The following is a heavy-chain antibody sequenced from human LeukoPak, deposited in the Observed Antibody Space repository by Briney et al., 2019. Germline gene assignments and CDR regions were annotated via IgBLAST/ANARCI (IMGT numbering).Heavy chain of an antibody. CDR2: INHSGST. J-gene: IGHJ4*02. D-gene: IGHD3-22*01. Sequence: PSETLSLTCAVYGGSFSGYYWSWIRQPPGKGLEWIGEINHSGSTNYNPSLKSRVTISVDTSKNQFSLKLSSVTAADTAVYYCARIHYDSSGPRGYFDYWGQGTLVTVSS. V-gene: IGHV4-34*01. CDR1: GGSFSGYY. CDR3: ARIHYDSSGPRGYFDY.